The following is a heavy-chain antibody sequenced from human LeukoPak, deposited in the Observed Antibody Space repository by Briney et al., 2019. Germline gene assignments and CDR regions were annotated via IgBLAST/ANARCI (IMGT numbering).Heavy chain of an antibody. CDR1: GFTFDDYA. CDR2: ISWNSGSI. D-gene: IGHD6-6*01. CDR3: AEDYTGLPYSSSSWFDY. V-gene: IGHV3-9*01. Sequence: PGRSLRLSCAASGFTFDDYAMHWVRQAPGKGLEWVSGISWNSGSIGYADSVKGRFTISRDNAKNSLYLQMNSLRAEDTALYYCAEDYTGLPYSSSSWFDYWGQGTLVTVSS. J-gene: IGHJ4*02.